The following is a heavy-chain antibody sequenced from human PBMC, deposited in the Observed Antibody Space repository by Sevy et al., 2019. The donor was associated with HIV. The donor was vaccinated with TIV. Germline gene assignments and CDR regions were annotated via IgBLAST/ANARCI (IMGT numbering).Heavy chain of an antibody. J-gene: IGHJ3*02. CDR3: ARHCSSTSCSHAFDI. D-gene: IGHD2-2*01. Sequence: SETLSLTCAVYGGSFSGYDWSWIRQPPGKGLEWIGEINHSGSTNYNPCLKSRVTISVDTSKNQFSLKLSSVTAADTAVYYCARHCSSTSCSHAFDIWGQGTMVTVSS. CDR2: INHSGST. V-gene: IGHV4-34*01. CDR1: GGSFSGYD.